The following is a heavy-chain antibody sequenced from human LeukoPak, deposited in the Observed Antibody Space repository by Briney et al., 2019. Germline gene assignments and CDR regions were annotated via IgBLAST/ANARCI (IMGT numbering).Heavy chain of an antibody. Sequence: GGSLRLSCAASGFTVSSNYMSWVRQAPGKGLEWVSVIYSGGSTYYADSVKGRFTISRDNSKNTLYLQMNSLRAEDTAVYYCARGIDDYGDYVYGMDVWGQGTTVTVSS. CDR2: IYSGGST. J-gene: IGHJ6*02. CDR1: GFTVSSNY. V-gene: IGHV3-53*01. CDR3: ARGIDDYGDYVYGMDV. D-gene: IGHD4-17*01.